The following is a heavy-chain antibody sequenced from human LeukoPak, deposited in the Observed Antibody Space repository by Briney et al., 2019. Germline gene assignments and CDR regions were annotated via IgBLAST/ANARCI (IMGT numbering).Heavy chain of an antibody. V-gene: IGHV4-59*01. CDR3: AKDGRQRKTYFYGSGSANAFDI. Sequence: SETLSLTCTVSGGSISSYYWSWMRQSPGKGLEWIGYIYYSGSTNYNPSLKSRVTMSVDTSKNQFSLKLSSVTAADTAVYYCAKDGRQRKTYFYGSGSANAFDIWGQGTMVTVSS. D-gene: IGHD3-10*01. J-gene: IGHJ3*02. CDR1: GGSISSYY. CDR2: IYYSGST.